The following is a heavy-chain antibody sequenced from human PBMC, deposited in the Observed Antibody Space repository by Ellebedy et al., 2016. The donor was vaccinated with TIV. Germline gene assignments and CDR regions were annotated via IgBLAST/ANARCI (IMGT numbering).Heavy chain of an antibody. V-gene: IGHV1-18*01. CDR1: GYTFTSYA. CDR2: ISGYNGNT. D-gene: IGHD6-13*01. Sequence: ASVKVSCKASGYTFTSYAMHWVRQAPGQRLEWMGWISGYNGNTNYAQKLQGRVTMTTDTSTSTAYMELRSLRSDDTAVYYCARGPRSSPATIDYWGQGTLVTVSS. J-gene: IGHJ4*02. CDR3: ARGPRSSPATIDY.